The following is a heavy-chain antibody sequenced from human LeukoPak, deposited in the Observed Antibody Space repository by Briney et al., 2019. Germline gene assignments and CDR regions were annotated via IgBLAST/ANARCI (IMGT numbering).Heavy chain of an antibody. J-gene: IGHJ4*02. CDR1: GYTFTSYA. V-gene: IGHV7-4-1*02. Sequence: ASVKVSCKASGYTFTSYAMNWVRQAPGQGLEWMGWINTNTGNPTYAQGLTGRFVFSLDTSVSTAYLQISSLKAEDTAVYYCARPELTDTAMVMRLFDWGQGTLVTVSS. D-gene: IGHD5-18*01. CDR3: ARPELTDTAMVMRLFD. CDR2: INTNTGNP.